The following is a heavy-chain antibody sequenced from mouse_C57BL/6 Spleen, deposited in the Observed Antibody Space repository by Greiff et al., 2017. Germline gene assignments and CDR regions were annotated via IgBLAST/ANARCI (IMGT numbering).Heavy chain of an antibody. CDR3: ARNGYYEGYAMDY. Sequence: VQLQQPGAELVKPGASVKMSCKASGYIFTSYWITWVKQRPGQGLEWIGDIYPGSGSTNYNEKFKSKATLTVDTSSSTAYMQLSSLTSEDSAVYYCARNGYYEGYAMDYWGQGTSVTVSS. D-gene: IGHD2-3*01. CDR1: GYIFTSYW. CDR2: IYPGSGST. V-gene: IGHV1-55*01. J-gene: IGHJ4*01.